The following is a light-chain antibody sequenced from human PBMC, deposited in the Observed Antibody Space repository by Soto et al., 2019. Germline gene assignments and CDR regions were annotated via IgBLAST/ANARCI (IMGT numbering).Light chain of an antibody. V-gene: IGLV2-14*03. CDR1: SSDVGGYNY. Sequence: QSALTQPASMSGSPGQSITISCTGTSSDVGGYNYVSWYQRQPGKAPQLMIFDVSNRPSGVSNRFSGSKSANTASLTISGRQAEDEADYFCSSYTSSTTPYVFGTGTKVTVL. CDR2: DVS. CDR3: SSYTSSTTPYV. J-gene: IGLJ1*01.